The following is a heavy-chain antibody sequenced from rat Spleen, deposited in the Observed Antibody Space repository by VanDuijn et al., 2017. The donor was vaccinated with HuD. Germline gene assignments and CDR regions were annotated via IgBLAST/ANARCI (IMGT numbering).Heavy chain of an antibody. CDR2: IANTGDST. D-gene: IGHD1-5*01. CDR3: TREGDIRASYVMDA. Sequence: EVQLGESGGGVVQPGRSLKLSCVASGFTFSIYWMTWIRQAPGKALEGVATIANTGDSTYYPDSFKGRFTIPRDNAKSTLYLQMNSLRSEDTATDYCTREGDIRASYVMDAWGQGTSVTVSS. CDR1: GFTFSIYW. J-gene: IGHJ4*01. V-gene: IGHV5-31*01.